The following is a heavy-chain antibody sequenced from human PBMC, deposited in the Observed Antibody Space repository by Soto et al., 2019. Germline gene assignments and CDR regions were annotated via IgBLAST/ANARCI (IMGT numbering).Heavy chain of an antibody. CDR2: INHSGST. D-gene: IGHD4-17*01. CDR3: ARASYGDYDCEY. Sequence: SDTLSLTCAVYGGSFSGYYWSWIRQPPGKGLEWIGEINHSGSTNYNPSLKSRVTISVDTSKNQFSLKLSSVTAADTAVYYCARASYGDYDCEYSGQGTLVTVSS. J-gene: IGHJ4*02. CDR1: GGSFSGYY. V-gene: IGHV4-34*01.